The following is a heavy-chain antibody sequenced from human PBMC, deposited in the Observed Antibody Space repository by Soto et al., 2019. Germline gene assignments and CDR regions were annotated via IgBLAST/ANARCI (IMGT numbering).Heavy chain of an antibody. D-gene: IGHD2-15*01. CDR1: GGSVSSGSYY. V-gene: IGHV4-61*01. J-gene: IGHJ5*02. Sequence: QVQLQESGPGLVKPSETLSLTCTVSGGSVSSGSYYWSWIRQPPGKGLEWIGYIYYSGSTNYNPSLKSRVTISVVTSKNQFSLKLSSVTAADTAVYYCARDYGYCRGGSCYSVGWFDPWGQGTLVTVSS. CDR2: IYYSGST. CDR3: ARDYGYCRGGSCYSVGWFDP.